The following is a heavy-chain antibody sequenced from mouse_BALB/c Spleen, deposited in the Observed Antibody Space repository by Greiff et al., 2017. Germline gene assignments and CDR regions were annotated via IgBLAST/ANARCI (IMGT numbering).Heavy chain of an antibody. CDR3: ARYDYPYYYAMDY. V-gene: IGHV3-8*02. D-gene: IGHD2-4*01. CDR1: GDSITSGY. CDR2: ISYSGST. Sequence: EVMLVESGPSLVKPSQTLSLTCSVTGDSITSGYWNWIRKFPGNKLEYMGYISYSGSTYYNPSLKSRISITRDTSKNQYYLQLNSVTTEDTATYYCARYDYPYYYAMDYWGQGTSVTVSS. J-gene: IGHJ4*01.